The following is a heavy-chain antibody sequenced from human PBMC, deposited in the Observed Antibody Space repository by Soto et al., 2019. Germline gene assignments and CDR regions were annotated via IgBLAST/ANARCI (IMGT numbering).Heavy chain of an antibody. V-gene: IGHV3-30*18. CDR2: ISYDGSNK. CDR3: AKDRADFNYYYGMDV. Sequence: GGSLRLSCAASGFTFSSYGMHWVRQAPGKGLEWVAVISYDGSNKYYADSVKGRFTISRDNSKNTLYLQMNSLRAEDTAVYYCAKDRADFNYYYGMDVWGQGTTVTVSS. J-gene: IGHJ6*02. CDR1: GFTFSSYG.